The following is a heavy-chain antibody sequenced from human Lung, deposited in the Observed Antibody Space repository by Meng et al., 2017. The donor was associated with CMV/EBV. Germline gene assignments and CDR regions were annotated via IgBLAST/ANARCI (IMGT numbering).Heavy chain of an antibody. Sequence: GESLKISCVVSRVTFRNYAIHWVRQAPGKGPEWVAVISSDGKNKYYADSVKGRFAISRDNLRSTLYLQLSSLRVEDTAVYYCATYSRGPGSLLAYFNYWGLGXLVTVSS. CDR1: RVTFRNYA. J-gene: IGHJ4*02. D-gene: IGHD4-11*01. CDR2: ISSDGKNK. V-gene: IGHV3-30*09. CDR3: ATYSRGPGSLLAYFNY.